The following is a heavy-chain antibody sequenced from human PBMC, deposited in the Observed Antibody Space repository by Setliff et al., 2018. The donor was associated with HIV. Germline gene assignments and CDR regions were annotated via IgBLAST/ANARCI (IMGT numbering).Heavy chain of an antibody. Sequence: SETLSLTCTVSGGSISSHYWSWIRQPPGKGLEWIGYIYYSVSTNYNPSLKSRVTISVDTSKNQFSLKLSSVTAADTAVYYCARDGPLEGSYRYYYYYMDVWGKGTTVTVSS. J-gene: IGHJ6*03. CDR2: IYYSVST. CDR3: ARDGPLEGSYRYYYYYMDV. V-gene: IGHV4-59*11. D-gene: IGHD3-10*01. CDR1: GGSISSHY.